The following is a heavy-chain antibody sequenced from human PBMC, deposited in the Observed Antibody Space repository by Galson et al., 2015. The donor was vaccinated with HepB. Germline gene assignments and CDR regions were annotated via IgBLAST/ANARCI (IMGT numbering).Heavy chain of an antibody. V-gene: IGHV3-21*01. D-gene: IGHD3-16*02. Sequence: SLRLSCAGSGFTFSSYSMNWVRQAPGKGLEWVSSISSSSSYIYYADSVKGRFTISRDNAKNSLYLQMNSLRAEDTAVHYCSSAHDYSWGSYRFLSVPVIDYWGQGTLVTVSS. CDR1: GFTFSSYS. CDR2: ISSSSSYI. J-gene: IGHJ4*02. CDR3: SSAHDYSWGSYRFLSVPVIDY.